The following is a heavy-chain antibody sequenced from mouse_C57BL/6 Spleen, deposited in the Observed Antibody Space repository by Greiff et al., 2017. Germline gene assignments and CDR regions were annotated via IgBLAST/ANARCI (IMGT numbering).Heavy chain of an antibody. CDR2: IHPSDSDT. Sequence: VKQRPGQGLEWIGRIHPSDSDTNYNQKFKGKATLTVDKSSSTAYMQLSSLTSEDSAVYYCAIWWLLLDYWGQGTTLTVSS. V-gene: IGHV1-74*01. CDR3: AIWWLLLDY. J-gene: IGHJ2*01. D-gene: IGHD2-3*01.